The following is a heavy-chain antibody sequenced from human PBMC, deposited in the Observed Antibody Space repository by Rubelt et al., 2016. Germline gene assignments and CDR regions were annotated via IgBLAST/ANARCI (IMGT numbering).Heavy chain of an antibody. Sequence: QVQLQESGPGLVKPSQTLSLTCTVSGGSISSGGYYWSWIRQHPGKGLEWIGYIYYSGSTNYNPSLKSRVTISVDTSKNQFSLKLSSVTAADTAVYYCARHKVRGATIFGVVITYNWFDPWGQGTLVTVSS. CDR1: GGSISSGGYY. D-gene: IGHD3-3*01. CDR2: IYYSGST. CDR3: ARHKVRGATIFGVVITYNWFDP. V-gene: IGHV4-31*03. J-gene: IGHJ5*02.